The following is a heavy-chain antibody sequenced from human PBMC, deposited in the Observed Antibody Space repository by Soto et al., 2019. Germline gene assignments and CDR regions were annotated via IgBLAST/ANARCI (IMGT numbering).Heavy chain of an antibody. D-gene: IGHD5-12*01. CDR3: AKVGGGSGYAKVDY. J-gene: IGHJ4*02. Sequence: GGSLRLSCAASGFIFKSYGMHWVRQAPGKGLEWVAVISYDGNNIYYADSLKGRFTISRDNSKNTLYLQMNSLRAEDTALYYCAKVGGGSGYAKVDYCGPGTLVTVSS. CDR1: GFIFKSYG. V-gene: IGHV3-30*18. CDR2: ISYDGNNI.